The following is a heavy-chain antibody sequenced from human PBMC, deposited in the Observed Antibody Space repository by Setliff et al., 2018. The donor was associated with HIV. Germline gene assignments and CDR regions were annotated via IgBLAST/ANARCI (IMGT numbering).Heavy chain of an antibody. CDR1: SGSITSRTYY. J-gene: IGHJ3*02. CDR3: ARSKTFYDFWGGYYTHGAFKI. V-gene: IGHV4-39*01. D-gene: IGHD3-3*01. CDR2: IFYSGIT. Sequence: SATLSLTCTVSSGSITSRTYYWGWIRQPPGKGLEWIGSIFYSGITYYNPSLKSRVSISVDTSKNQFSLNLTSVTAADTAVYYCARSKTFYDFWGGYYTHGAFKIWGLGTMVTVSS.